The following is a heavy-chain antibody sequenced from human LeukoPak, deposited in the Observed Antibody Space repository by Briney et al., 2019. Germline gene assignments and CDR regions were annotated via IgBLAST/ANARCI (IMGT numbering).Heavy chain of an antibody. Sequence: GGSLRLSCAASGFTFSNAWMSWVRQAPGKGLEWVGRIKSKTDGGTTDYAAPVKGRFTISRDDSKNTLYLQMNSLKTEDTAVYYCTTLAAAGRRVEDHWGQGTLVTVSS. CDR1: GFTFSNAW. D-gene: IGHD6-13*01. V-gene: IGHV3-15*01. J-gene: IGHJ4*02. CDR2: IKSKTDGGTT. CDR3: TTLAAAGRRVEDH.